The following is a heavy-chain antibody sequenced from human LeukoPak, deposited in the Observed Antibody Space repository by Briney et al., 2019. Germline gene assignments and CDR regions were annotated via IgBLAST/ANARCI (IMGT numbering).Heavy chain of an antibody. CDR2: ISSSSSYI. V-gene: IGHV3-21*01. CDR3: ARDGQQWLVRLDY. Sequence: GGSLRLSCAASGFTFSSYSMKWVRQAPGKGLEWVSSISSSSSYIYYADSVKGRFTISRDNAKNSLYLQMNSLRAVDTAVYYCARDGQQWLVRLDYWGQRTLVTVSS. D-gene: IGHD6-19*01. J-gene: IGHJ4*02. CDR1: GFTFSSYS.